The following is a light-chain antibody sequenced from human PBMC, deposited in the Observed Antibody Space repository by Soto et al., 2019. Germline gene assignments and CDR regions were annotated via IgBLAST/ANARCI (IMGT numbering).Light chain of an antibody. CDR2: GAS. CDR3: HQYGSSPRT. CDR1: QRVTNNY. J-gene: IGKJ1*01. V-gene: IGKV3-20*01. Sequence: VLLTQSPGTLSLSPGEGATLSCRASQRVTNNYLAWYQQKPGHPPKLLIYGASSRATGIPDRFSGSGSGTDFTLTISKMELEDFAVYFCHQYGSSPRTFGQGTKVDIK.